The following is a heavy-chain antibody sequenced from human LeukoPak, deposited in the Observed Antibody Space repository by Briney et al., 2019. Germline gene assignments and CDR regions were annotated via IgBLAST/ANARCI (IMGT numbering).Heavy chain of an antibody. J-gene: IGHJ2*01. V-gene: IGHV1-69*02. Sequence: ASVKVSCKASGGTFSSYTISWVRQAHGRGLEWMGRISPILGIVNHAQKFQGRVTITADKSTSTAYMELSSLRSEDTAVDYCARGYCSSTSCGFGANWYFDLWGRGTLVTVSS. CDR2: ISPILGIV. D-gene: IGHD2-2*01. CDR1: GGTFSSYT. CDR3: ARGYCSSTSCGFGANWYFDL.